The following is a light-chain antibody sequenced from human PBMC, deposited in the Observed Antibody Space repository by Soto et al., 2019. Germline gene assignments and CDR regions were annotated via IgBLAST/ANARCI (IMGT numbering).Light chain of an antibody. CDR2: DAS. Sequence: EIVLTQSPATLSLSPGERATLSCRASQSVSSYLAWYQQKPGQAPRLLIYDASNRATGIPARFSGSGSGTDFTLTISSLEPEDFAVYYCQQRSKWPITFGQATRLEIK. CDR1: QSVSSY. CDR3: QQRSKWPIT. J-gene: IGKJ5*01. V-gene: IGKV3-11*01.